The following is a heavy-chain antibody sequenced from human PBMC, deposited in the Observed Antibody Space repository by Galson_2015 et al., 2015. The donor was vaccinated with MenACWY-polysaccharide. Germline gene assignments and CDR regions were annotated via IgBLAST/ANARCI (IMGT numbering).Heavy chain of an antibody. Sequence: SLRLSCAGSGFTFLAYWMHWVRQVPRKGLEWVSRINGDGSYKDFADDVRGRFTISRDNAKNTAYLQMNSLRVDDTAVYYCARSIGPGTPTAFWFDSWGQGNLVTVSS. CDR3: ARSIGPGTPTAFWFDS. CDR2: INGDGSYK. J-gene: IGHJ5*01. D-gene: IGHD3-10*01. CDR1: GFTFLAYW. V-gene: IGHV3-74*01.